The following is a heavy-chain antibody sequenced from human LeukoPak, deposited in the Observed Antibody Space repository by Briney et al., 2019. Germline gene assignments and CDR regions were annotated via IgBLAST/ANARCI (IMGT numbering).Heavy chain of an antibody. CDR3: ARLTSSSRYCSGGSCPNDAFDI. D-gene: IGHD2-15*01. V-gene: IGHV4-59*08. Sequence: PSETLSLTCTVSGGSISSYYWSWIRQPPGKGLEWIGYIYYSGSTNYNPSLKSRVTISVNTSKNQFSLKLSPVTAADTAVYYCARLTSSSRYCSGGSCPNDAFDIWGQGTMVTVSS. CDR2: IYYSGST. CDR1: GGSISSYY. J-gene: IGHJ3*02.